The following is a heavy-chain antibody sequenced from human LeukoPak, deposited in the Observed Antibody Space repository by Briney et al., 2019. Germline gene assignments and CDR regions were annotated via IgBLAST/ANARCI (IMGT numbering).Heavy chain of an antibody. J-gene: IGHJ5*01. Sequence: GGSLRLSCAASGFTFSSYAMSWVRQAPGKGLEWVSAISGSGGSTYYADSVKGRFSISRDNFKNTLFLQMYSLRVDDTSMYYCVTDLHGVNWYVSWGQGTLVTVSS. D-gene: IGHD5-24*01. CDR3: VTDLHGVNWYVS. CDR2: ISGSGGST. V-gene: IGHV3-23*01. CDR1: GFTFSSYA.